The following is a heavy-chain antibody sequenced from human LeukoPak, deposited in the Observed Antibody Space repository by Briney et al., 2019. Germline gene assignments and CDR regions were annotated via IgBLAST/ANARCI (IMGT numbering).Heavy chain of an antibody. CDR3: ARDVTVGYNSGWYDY. Sequence: ASVKVSCKASGGTFSSYAISWVRQAPGQGLEWMGGIIPIFGTANYAQKFQGRVTITADESTSTAYMELSSLRSEDTAVYYCARDVTVGYNSGWYDYWGQATLVTVSS. CDR2: IIPIFGTA. D-gene: IGHD6-19*01. CDR1: GGTFSSYA. J-gene: IGHJ4*02. V-gene: IGHV1-69*13.